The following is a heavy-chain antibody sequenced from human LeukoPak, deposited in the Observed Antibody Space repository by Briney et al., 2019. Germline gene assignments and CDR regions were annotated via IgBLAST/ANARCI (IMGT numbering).Heavy chain of an antibody. CDR3: ASPRVYYDSSGYYYVPFDY. V-gene: IGHV1-69*05. CDR2: IIPIFGTA. J-gene: IGHJ4*02. Sequence: SVKVSCKASGGTFSSYAISWVRQAPGQGLEWMGGIIPIFGTANYVQKFQGRVTITTDESTSTAYMELSSLRSEDTAVYYCASPRVYYDSSGYYYVPFDYWGQGTLVTVSS. D-gene: IGHD3-22*01. CDR1: GGTFSSYA.